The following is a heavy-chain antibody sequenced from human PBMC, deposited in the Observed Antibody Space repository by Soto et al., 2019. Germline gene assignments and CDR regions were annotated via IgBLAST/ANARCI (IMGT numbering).Heavy chain of an antibody. Sequence: QITLRESGLTLVKPTQTLTLTCTFSGFSLSTSGVGVAWIRQPPGKALEWLALIYWDDDKRYSPSLKSRLIITNDTYKNQVVLTMTNMDPVDTATYYCAHTLSDYGSLAFDIWGQGTMVAVSS. CDR3: AHTLSDYGSLAFDI. J-gene: IGHJ3*02. V-gene: IGHV2-5*02. CDR2: IYWDDDK. CDR1: GFSLSTSGVG. D-gene: IGHD3-10*01.